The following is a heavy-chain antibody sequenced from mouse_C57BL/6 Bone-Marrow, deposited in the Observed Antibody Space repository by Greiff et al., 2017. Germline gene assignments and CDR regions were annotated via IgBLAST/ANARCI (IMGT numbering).Heavy chain of an antibody. CDR2: IHPNSGST. J-gene: IGHJ1*03. D-gene: IGHD2-2*01. CDR1: GYTFTSYW. Sequence: QVQLQQPGAELVKPGASVKLSCKASGYTFTSYWMHWVKQRPGQGLEWIGMIHPNSGSTNYNEKFKSKATLTVDKSSSTAYMQLSSLTSEDSAVYYGAREPLMVTNGYFDVWGTGTTVTSPQ. CDR3: AREPLMVTNGYFDV. V-gene: IGHV1-64*01.